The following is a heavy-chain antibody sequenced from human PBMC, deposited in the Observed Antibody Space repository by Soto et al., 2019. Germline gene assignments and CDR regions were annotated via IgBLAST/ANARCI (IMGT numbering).Heavy chain of an antibody. D-gene: IGHD2-15*01. CDR1: GFTFSSYW. J-gene: IGHJ4*02. CDR3: ARDLISATGFDY. Sequence: EVHLVESGGGLGQPGGSLRLSCAASGFTFSSYWMSWVRQAPGKGLEWVANIKQDGSEKYYVDSVKGRFIISRDNPKNSLYLQLNSLRAEDTAVYYCARDLISATGFDYWGQGTLVTVSS. V-gene: IGHV3-7*05. CDR2: IKQDGSEK.